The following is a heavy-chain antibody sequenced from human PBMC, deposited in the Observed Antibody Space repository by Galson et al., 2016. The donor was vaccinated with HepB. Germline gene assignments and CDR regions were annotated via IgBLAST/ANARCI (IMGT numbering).Heavy chain of an antibody. V-gene: IGHV5-51*01. CDR3: ARTISLVRGVVRGMDV. Sequence: QSGAEVKKPGESVKISCKGSGYSFNSHWIGWVRQMPGKGLEWMGIIYPEDSDTRYSPSFQGQVTISADKSLSTAYFQWSSLKASDTAIYYCARTISLVRGVVRGMDVWGQGTTVTVSS. J-gene: IGHJ6*02. CDR2: IYPEDSDT. CDR1: GYSFNSHW. D-gene: IGHD3-10*01.